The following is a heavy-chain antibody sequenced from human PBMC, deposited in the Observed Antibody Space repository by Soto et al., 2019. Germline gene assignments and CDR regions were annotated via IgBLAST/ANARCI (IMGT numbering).Heavy chain of an antibody. Sequence: EVQVVESGGGLVKPGGSLRLSCVFSGFTFSTYTMNWVRQAPGKGLERVSSINGRSNYVYYADSGKGRFTTSRGNAKNSLYLQMHRLRAEDTAIYYLAREDGVGGSSSAVDHWGLGTLVTVSA. D-gene: IGHD3-10*01. CDR1: GFTFSTYT. CDR3: AREDGVGGSSSAVDH. J-gene: IGHJ4*02. V-gene: IGHV3-21*01. CDR2: INGRSNYV.